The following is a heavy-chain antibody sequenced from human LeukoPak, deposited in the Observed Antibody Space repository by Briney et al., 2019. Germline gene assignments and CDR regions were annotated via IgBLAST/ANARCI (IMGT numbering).Heavy chain of an antibody. J-gene: IGHJ4*02. CDR1: GFTFSSYE. Sequence: PGGSLRLSCAASGFTFSSYEMNWVRQAPGKGLEWVSYISSSGSTIYYADSVKGRFTISRDNAKNSLYLRMNSLRAEDTAVYSCARDRVGFDYWGQGTLVTVSS. CDR3: ARDRVGFDY. CDR2: ISSSGSTI. V-gene: IGHV3-48*03. D-gene: IGHD3-10*01.